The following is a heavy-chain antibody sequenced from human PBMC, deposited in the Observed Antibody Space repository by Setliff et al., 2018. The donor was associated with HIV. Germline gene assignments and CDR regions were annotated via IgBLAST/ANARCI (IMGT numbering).Heavy chain of an antibody. Sequence: SETLSLTCTVSGGSISTSSYYWGWIRQPPGKGLEWIGSIYESGSSYYNPSLKSRVTTSVDTSKKQFSLKLRAVTAADSAVYYCARQGRPGDFDSWGQGTLVTVSS. V-gene: IGHV4-39*01. CDR1: GGSISTSSYY. CDR2: IYESGSS. J-gene: IGHJ4*02. D-gene: IGHD7-27*01. CDR3: ARQGRPGDFDS.